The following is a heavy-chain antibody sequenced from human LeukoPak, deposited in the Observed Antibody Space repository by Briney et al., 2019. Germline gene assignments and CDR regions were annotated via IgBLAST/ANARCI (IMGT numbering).Heavy chain of an antibody. V-gene: IGHV1-69*13. Sequence: SVKVSCKASGGTFSSYAISWVRQAPGQGLEWMGGIIPIFGTANYAQKFQGRVTITADESTSTAYMELSSLRSEDTAVYYCARAIRGSKIASRYYYYYMDVWGKGTTVTVSS. D-gene: IGHD3-10*01. CDR2: IIPIFGTA. CDR3: ARAIRGSKIASRYYYYYMDV. CDR1: GGTFSSYA. J-gene: IGHJ6*03.